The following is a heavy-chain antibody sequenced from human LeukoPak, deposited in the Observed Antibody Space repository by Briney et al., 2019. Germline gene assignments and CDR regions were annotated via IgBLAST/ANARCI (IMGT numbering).Heavy chain of an antibody. D-gene: IGHD1-1*01. CDR1: GFTFSNYA. J-gene: IGHJ5*02. CDR2: ISGSGSGGST. Sequence: GGSLRLSCAASGFTFSNYAMSWVRQAPGKGLEWVSNISGSGSGGSTYYADSMKGRFTISRDNSKNTLYLQMNSLRAEDTAIYYCAKDRTGTTGADWFDPWGQGTLVTVSS. CDR3: AKDRTGTTGADWFDP. V-gene: IGHV3-23*01.